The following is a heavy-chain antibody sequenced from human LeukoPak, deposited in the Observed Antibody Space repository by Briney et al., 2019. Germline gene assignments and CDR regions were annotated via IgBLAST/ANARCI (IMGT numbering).Heavy chain of an antibody. Sequence: SSETLSLTCTVSGGSISSGSYFWSWIRQPAGKGLEWIGRIYTGGSTNFSPSLTSRVTISVDTSKNQFSLKLSSVTAADTAVYYCARAGYSKDNWFDPWGQGTLVTVSS. D-gene: IGHD4-11*01. CDR3: ARAGYSKDNWFDP. J-gene: IGHJ5*02. CDR2: IYTGGST. V-gene: IGHV4-61*02. CDR1: GGSISSGSYF.